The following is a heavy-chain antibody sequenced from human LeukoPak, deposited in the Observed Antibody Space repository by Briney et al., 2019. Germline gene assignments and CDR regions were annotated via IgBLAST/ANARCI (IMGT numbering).Heavy chain of an antibody. D-gene: IGHD3-10*01. CDR1: GCTFTSYA. V-gene: IGHV7-4-1*02. CDR3: ARCGSIWFGELLSPIDY. J-gene: IGHJ4*02. Sequence: GASVKVSCKASGCTFTSYAMNWVRQAPGQGLEWMGWINTNTGNPTYAQGFTGRFVFSLDTSVSTAYLQISSLKAEDTAVYYCARCGSIWFGELLSPIDYWGQGTLVTVSS. CDR2: INTNTGNP.